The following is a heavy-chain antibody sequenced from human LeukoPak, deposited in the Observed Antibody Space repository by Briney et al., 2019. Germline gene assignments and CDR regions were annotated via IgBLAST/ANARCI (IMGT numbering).Heavy chain of an antibody. CDR2: ISTYNGNT. D-gene: IGHD4-23*01. Sequence: ASVKVSCKASGYTFTSSGISWVRQAPGQGFEWMGWISTYNGNTNYAQNFQGRVTITTDTSTTTVYMELRGLRSDDTAMFYCARDRDYGGNRYVFDIWGQGTMVTVPS. J-gene: IGHJ3*02. V-gene: IGHV1-18*01. CDR1: GYTFTSSG. CDR3: ARDRDYGGNRYVFDI.